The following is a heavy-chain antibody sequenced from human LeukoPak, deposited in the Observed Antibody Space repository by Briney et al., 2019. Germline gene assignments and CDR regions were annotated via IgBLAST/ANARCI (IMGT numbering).Heavy chain of an antibody. CDR3: ASDRSVVVPAAITNYYYGMDV. CDR2: ISYDGSNK. V-gene: IGHV3-30-3*01. Sequence: PGGSLRLSCAASGFTFSSYAMHWVRQAPGRELEWVAVISYDGSNKYYADSVKGRFTISRDNSKNTLYLQMNSLRAEDTAVYYCASDRSVVVPAAITNYYYGMDVWGQGTTVTVSS. J-gene: IGHJ6*02. D-gene: IGHD2-2*01. CDR1: GFTFSSYA.